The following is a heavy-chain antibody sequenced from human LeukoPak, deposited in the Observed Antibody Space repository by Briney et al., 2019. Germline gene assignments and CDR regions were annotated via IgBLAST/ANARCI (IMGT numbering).Heavy chain of an antibody. CDR1: GYTFTGYY. J-gene: IGHJ4*02. V-gene: IGHV1-2*06. CDR3: ARSAATSGGIDY. Sequence: GASVKVSCKASGYTFTGYYMHWVRQAPGQGLEWMGRINPNSGGTNYAQKFQGRVTMTRNTSISTAYMELSSLRSEDTAVYYCARSAATSGGIDYWGQGTLVTVSS. D-gene: IGHD2-15*01. CDR2: INPNSGGT.